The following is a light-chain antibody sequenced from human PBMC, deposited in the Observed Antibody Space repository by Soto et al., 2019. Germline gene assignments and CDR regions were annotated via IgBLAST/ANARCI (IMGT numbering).Light chain of an antibody. J-gene: IGLJ1*01. V-gene: IGLV2-14*03. CDR2: DVN. CDR1: SSDVGGYNS. CDR3: SSYTSSSTQV. Sequence: QSVLTQPASVSGSPGQSIAISCTGTSSDVGGYNSVSWYQHHPGKAPKLMIYDVNSRPSGISDRFSGSKSGNTASLTISGLQAEDEADYYCSSYTSSSTQVFGTGTKVTVL.